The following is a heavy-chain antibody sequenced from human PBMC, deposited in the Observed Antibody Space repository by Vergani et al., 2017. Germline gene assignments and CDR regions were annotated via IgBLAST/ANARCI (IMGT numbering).Heavy chain of an antibody. Sequence: QVQLQESGPGLVKPSETLSLTCTVSGGSISSYYWSWIRQHPGKGLEWIGYIYYSGSTYYNPSLKSRVTISVDTSKNQFSLKLSSVTAADTAVYYCARAYGRMVYALDYWGQGTLVTVSS. CDR2: IYYSGST. CDR1: GGSISSYY. J-gene: IGHJ4*02. CDR3: ARAYGRMVYALDY. D-gene: IGHD2-8*01. V-gene: IGHV4-59*06.